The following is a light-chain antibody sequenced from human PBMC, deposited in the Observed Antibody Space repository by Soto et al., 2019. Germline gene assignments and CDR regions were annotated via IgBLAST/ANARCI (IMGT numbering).Light chain of an antibody. J-gene: IGKJ2*01. CDR3: QQYENLPYT. V-gene: IGKV1-33*01. Sequence: DIQMTQSPSSLSASVGDRVTISCQASHDISIYLTWYQQKPGEAPKVLIYDASTLETGVPSRFSGRGSGTYFTFTISSLQPADIATYPCQQYENLPYTFGPGTKLEIK. CDR1: HDISIY. CDR2: DAS.